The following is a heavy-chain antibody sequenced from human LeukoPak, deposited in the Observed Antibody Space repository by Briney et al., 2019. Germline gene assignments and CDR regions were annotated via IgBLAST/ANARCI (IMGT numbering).Heavy chain of an antibody. CDR3: VRDRGTYRPIDY. D-gene: IGHD1-26*01. J-gene: IGHJ4*02. CDR1: GFTFDDYA. V-gene: IGHV3-9*01. Sequence: PGRSLRLSCAASGFTFDDYAMHWVRQAPGKGLEWVSGISWNSGSIGYADSVKGRFTISRDNAKNSLYLQMNSLRAEDTALYYCVRDRGTYRPIDYWGQGTLVTVSS. CDR2: ISWNSGSI.